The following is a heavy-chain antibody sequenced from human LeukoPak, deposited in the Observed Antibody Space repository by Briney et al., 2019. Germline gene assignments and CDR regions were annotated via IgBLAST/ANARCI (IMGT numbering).Heavy chain of an antibody. CDR2: INHSGST. D-gene: IGHD3-9*01. J-gene: IGHJ4*02. V-gene: IGHV4-34*01. CDR3: ARNFYDILTGYYTPSYFDY. Sequence: SETLSLTCAVYGGSFSGYYWSWIRQPPGKGLEWIGEINHSGSTNYNPSLKSRVTISVDTSKNQFSLKLSSVTAADTAVYYCARNFYDILTGYYTPSYFDYWGQGTLVTVSS. CDR1: GGSFSGYY.